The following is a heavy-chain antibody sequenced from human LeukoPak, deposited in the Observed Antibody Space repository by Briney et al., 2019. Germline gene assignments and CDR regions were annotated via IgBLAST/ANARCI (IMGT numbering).Heavy chain of an antibody. J-gene: IGHJ4*02. V-gene: IGHV4-30-4*01. D-gene: IGHD3-22*01. Sequence: PSQTLSLTSTVSGGSISSGDYYWSWIRQPPGKGLEWIGYIYYSGSTYYNPSLKSRVTISVDTSKNQFSLKLSSVTAADTAVYYCARTGGYYYDSSGYYYGYWGQGTLVTVSS. CDR1: GGSISSGDYY. CDR3: ARTGGYYYDSSGYYYGY. CDR2: IYYSGST.